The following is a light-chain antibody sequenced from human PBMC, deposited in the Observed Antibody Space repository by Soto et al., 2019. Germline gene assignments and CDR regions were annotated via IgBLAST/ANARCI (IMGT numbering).Light chain of an antibody. J-gene: IGLJ2*01. Sequence: QSALTQPPSASGSPGQSVTISCTGTSSDIGGYNFVSWYQQHPGKAPKLMIDEVNKRPSGVRDRFSGSKSGNTASLTGSGLQAEDEPDYYCSTYADTKNVVFGGGNKLTVL. CDR3: STYADTKNVV. CDR1: SSDIGGYNF. CDR2: EVN. V-gene: IGLV2-8*01.